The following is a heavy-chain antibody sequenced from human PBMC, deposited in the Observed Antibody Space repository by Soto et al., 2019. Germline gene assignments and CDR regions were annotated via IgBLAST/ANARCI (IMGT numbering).Heavy chain of an antibody. J-gene: IGHJ5*02. CDR1: GFTFSDYY. D-gene: IGHD6-19*01. CDR3: ARDRKVAVAGTRYNWFDP. V-gene: IGHV3-11*05. CDR2: ISSSSSYT. Sequence: QVQLVESGGGLVKPGGSLRLSCAASGFTFSDYYMSWIRQAPGKGLEWVSDISSSSSYTNYADSVKGRFTISRDNARNSLYLQMNSLRAEDTAVYYCARDRKVAVAGTRYNWFDPWGQGTLVTVSS.